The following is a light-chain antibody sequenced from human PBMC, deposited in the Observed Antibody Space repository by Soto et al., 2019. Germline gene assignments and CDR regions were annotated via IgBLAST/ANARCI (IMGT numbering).Light chain of an antibody. CDR3: QQDNSYSEA. Sequence: ATQISLSPSSLSASVGDRITITCGASRDIGSDLSWYQQKPGKAPKLLIYAASSLQSGVPSRFSGSGSGTDFTLTIISLQPDDFVTDYCQQDNSYSEAFGQGTNVDIK. CDR2: AAS. V-gene: IGKV1-6*01. CDR1: RDIGSD. J-gene: IGKJ1*01.